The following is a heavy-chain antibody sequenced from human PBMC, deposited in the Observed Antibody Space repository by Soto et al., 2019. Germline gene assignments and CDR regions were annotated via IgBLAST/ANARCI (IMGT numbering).Heavy chain of an antibody. J-gene: IGHJ6*03. D-gene: IGHD5-12*01. CDR3: ARESGGATATLDYYYFYMDV. Sequence: QVQLVQSGAEVRKPGASVTVSCRSSGDSFNDYYIHWVRQAPGQGFEWMGWINPNGGVTKYAQKCQGWVSMTRGTSIRTVYMQLSRLRSDDTAVYYCARESGGATATLDYYYFYMDVWGTGTTVTVSS. CDR1: GDSFNDYY. V-gene: IGHV1-2*04. CDR2: INPNGGVT.